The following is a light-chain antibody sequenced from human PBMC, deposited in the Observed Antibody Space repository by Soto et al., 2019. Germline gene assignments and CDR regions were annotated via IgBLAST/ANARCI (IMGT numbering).Light chain of an antibody. CDR2: DAS. CDR1: QSISRY. V-gene: IGKV1-5*01. Sequence: DIQMTQSPSTLSASVGDRVSLTCRASQSISRYLAWYQQKPGKAPKILIYDASSLESGVPSRFSGRGSGTEFTITISGLQPDDFASYYCQQYYNYWTFGQGTKMEI. CDR3: QQYYNYWT. J-gene: IGKJ1*01.